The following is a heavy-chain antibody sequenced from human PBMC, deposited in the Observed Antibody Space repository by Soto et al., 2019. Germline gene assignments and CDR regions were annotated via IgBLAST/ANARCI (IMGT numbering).Heavy chain of an antibody. V-gene: IGHV1-69*05. CDR2: IIPMDGTA. Sequence: QVQLVQSGAEVKKPGSSVKVSCKASGGTFRSYAISWVRQAPGQGLEWVGGIIPMDGTANYAQKFQGRVTXTXXXAXXTAYMELSSLRSEDTAVYYCARDISWGGWMTTGQRDYGMDFWGQGTTVTVSS. CDR1: GGTFRSYA. CDR3: ARDISWGGWMTTGQRDYGMDF. J-gene: IGHJ6*02. D-gene: IGHD4-17*01.